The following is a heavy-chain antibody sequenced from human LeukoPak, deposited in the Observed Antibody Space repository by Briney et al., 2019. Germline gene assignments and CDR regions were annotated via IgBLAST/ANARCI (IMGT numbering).Heavy chain of an antibody. J-gene: IGHJ4*02. D-gene: IGHD2-21*01. Sequence: SVKVSXKASGGTFSSYAISWVRQAPGQGLEWMGRIIPIFGTANYAQKFQGRVTITTDESTSTAYMELSNLRSEDTAVYYCATRGWGLGIGYWGQGTLVTVSS. V-gene: IGHV1-69*05. CDR2: IIPIFGTA. CDR3: ATRGWGLGIGY. CDR1: GGTFSSYA.